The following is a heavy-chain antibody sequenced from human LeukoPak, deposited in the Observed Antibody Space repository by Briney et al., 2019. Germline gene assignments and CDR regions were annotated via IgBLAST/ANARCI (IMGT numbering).Heavy chain of an antibody. CDR3: ARATNSLIVVVPAATLYFDY. J-gene: IGHJ4*02. CDR1: GFTFSSYW. D-gene: IGHD2-2*01. V-gene: IGHV3-7*04. Sequence: GGSLRLSCAASGFTFSSYWMCWVRQAPGKGLEWVANIKQDGSEKYYVDSVKGRFTISRDNAKNSLYLQMNSLRAEDTAVYYCARATNSLIVVVPAATLYFDYWGQGTLVTVSS. CDR2: IKQDGSEK.